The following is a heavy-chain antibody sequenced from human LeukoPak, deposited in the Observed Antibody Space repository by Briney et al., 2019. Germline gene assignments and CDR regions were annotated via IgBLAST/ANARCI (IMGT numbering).Heavy chain of an antibody. J-gene: IGHJ5*02. CDR3: AGAGAAAGTSWFDP. CDR1: GGSISSYY. D-gene: IGHD6-13*01. V-gene: IGHV4-59*01. Sequence: SETLSLTCTVSGGSISSYYWSWIRRPPGKGLEWIGYIYYSGSTNYNPSLKSRVTISVGTSKNQFSLKLSSVTAADTAVYYCAGAGAAAGTSWFDPWGQGTLVTVSS. CDR2: IYYSGST.